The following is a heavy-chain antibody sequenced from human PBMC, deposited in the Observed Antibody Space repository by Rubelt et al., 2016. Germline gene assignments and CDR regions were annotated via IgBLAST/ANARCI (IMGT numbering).Heavy chain of an antibody. CDR1: GYTFTNYG. D-gene: IGHD3-10*01. V-gene: IGHV1-18*01. CDR2: VSGYNGNT. Sequence: QVQLVQSGAEMKKPGASVKVSCKASGYTFTNYGFSWVRQAPGQGLEWMGWVSGYNGNTNYGRKFEARVTMTTDTSTTTAYLGLRSLRSDDSAVYYCARDTGSATFEYWGQGALVTVSS. J-gene: IGHJ4*02. CDR3: ARDTGSATFEY.